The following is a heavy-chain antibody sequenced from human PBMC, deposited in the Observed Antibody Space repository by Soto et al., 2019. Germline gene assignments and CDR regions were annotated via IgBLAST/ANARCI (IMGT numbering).Heavy chain of an antibody. CDR3: AKGGDVYCSGGSCYALRGMDV. Sequence: PGGSLRLSCAASGFTFSSYGMHWVRQAPGKGLEWVAVISYDGSNKYYADPVKGRFTISRDNSKNALYLQMNSLRAEDTAVYYCAKGGDVYCSGGSCYALRGMDVWGQGTTVTVSS. CDR1: GFTFSSYG. CDR2: ISYDGSNK. D-gene: IGHD2-15*01. V-gene: IGHV3-30*18. J-gene: IGHJ6*02.